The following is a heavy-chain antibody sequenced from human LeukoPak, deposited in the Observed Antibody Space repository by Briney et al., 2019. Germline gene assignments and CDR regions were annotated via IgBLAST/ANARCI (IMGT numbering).Heavy chain of an antibody. CDR2: IYPRDGST. V-gene: IGHV1-46*01. CDR3: ARDQEGFDY. J-gene: IGHJ4*02. CDR1: GYTFTSNY. Sequence: ASVTVSCRASGYTFTSNYIHWVRQAPGQGLEWMGMIYPRDGSTSYAQKFQGRVTVTRDTSTSTVHMELSGLRSEDTAVYYCARDQEGFDYWGQGTLVTVSS.